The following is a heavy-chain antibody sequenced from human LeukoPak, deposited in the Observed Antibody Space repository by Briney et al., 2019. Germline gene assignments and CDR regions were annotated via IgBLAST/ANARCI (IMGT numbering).Heavy chain of an antibody. J-gene: IGHJ6*02. CDR1: GYAFTDYY. V-gene: IGHV1-2*02. D-gene: IGHD2-2*01. CDR2: INPNSGGT. CDR3: ARDHCSANSCYEDYYNGVDV. Sequence: ASVKVSCKASGYAFTDYYLQGVRQAPGQGLEWMGWINPNSGGTEYAQTFQGRVTMTRDMSISTAYMELSRLRSDDTAVYYCARDHCSANSCYEDYYNGVDVWGQGTTVTVSS.